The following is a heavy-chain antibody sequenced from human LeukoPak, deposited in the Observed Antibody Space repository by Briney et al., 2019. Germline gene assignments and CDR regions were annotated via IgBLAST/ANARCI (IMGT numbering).Heavy chain of an antibody. J-gene: IGHJ4*02. Sequence: GGSLRLSCPASGFTFSSYAMHWVRQASGKGLEWVAVIPYDGSNKYYADSVKGRFTISRDNSKNTLYLQMNSLRAEDTAVYYCARGDYYGSGSYYKAGNVPFDYWGQGTLVTVSS. CDR3: ARGDYYGSGSYYKAGNVPFDY. CDR1: GFTFSSYA. V-gene: IGHV3-30*04. D-gene: IGHD3-10*01. CDR2: IPYDGSNK.